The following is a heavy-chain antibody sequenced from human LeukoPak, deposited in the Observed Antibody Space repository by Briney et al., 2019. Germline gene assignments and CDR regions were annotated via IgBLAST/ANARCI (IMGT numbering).Heavy chain of an antibody. CDR2: IYRSGST. Sequence: GGSLRLSCAASGLTVSSNYMSWVRQAPGKGLEWVSDIYRSGSTYYADSVKGRFTISRDDSKNTLYLQMNSLRAEDTAVYYCARTGDGDSYIGAFDIWGQGTMVTVSS. D-gene: IGHD4-17*01. V-gene: IGHV3-53*01. CDR1: GLTVSSNY. J-gene: IGHJ3*02. CDR3: ARTGDGDSYIGAFDI.